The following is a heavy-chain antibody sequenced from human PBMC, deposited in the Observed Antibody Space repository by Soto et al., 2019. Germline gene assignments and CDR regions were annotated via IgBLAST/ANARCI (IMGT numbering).Heavy chain of an antibody. CDR1: GGSISSGDYY. CDR3: ARAEQPWLYFQH. V-gene: IGHV4-30-4*01. D-gene: IGHD3-9*01. J-gene: IGHJ1*01. CDR2: IYYSGST. Sequence: SETLSLTCTVSGGSISSGDYYWSWIRQPPGKGLEWIGYIYYSGSTYYNPSLKSRVTISVDTSKNQFSLKLSSVTAADTAVYYCARAEQPWLYFQHWGQGTLVTVSS.